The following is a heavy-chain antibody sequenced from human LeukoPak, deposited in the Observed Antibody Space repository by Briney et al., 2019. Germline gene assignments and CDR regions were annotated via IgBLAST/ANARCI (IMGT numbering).Heavy chain of an antibody. V-gene: IGHV4-61*02. J-gene: IGHJ3*02. CDR1: GGSISSGSYY. CDR3: ARDSGICSGGSCYSDAFDI. Sequence: SGTLSLTCTVSGGSISSGSYYWSWIRQPAGKGLEWIGRIYTSGSTNYNPSLKSRVTISVDTSKNQFSLKLSSVTAADTAVYYCARDSGICSGGSCYSDAFDIWAKGQLSPSLQ. CDR2: IYTSGST. D-gene: IGHD2-15*01.